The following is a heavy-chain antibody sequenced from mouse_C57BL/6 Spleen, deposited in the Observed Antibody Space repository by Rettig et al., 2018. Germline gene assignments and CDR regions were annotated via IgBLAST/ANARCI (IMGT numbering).Heavy chain of an antibody. D-gene: IGHD4-1*01. J-gene: IGHJ2*01. Sequence: IWRGGSTDYTAAFMSRLSITKDNSKSQVFFKMNSLQADDTAIYYCATSLTGNYFDYWGQGTTLTVSS. CDR3: ATSLTGNYFDY. V-gene: IGHV2-5*01. CDR2: IWRGGST.